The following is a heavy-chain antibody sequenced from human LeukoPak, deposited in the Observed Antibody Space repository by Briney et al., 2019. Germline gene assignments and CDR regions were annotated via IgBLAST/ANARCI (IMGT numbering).Heavy chain of an antibody. CDR2: ISWDGGST. CDR1: GFTFDDYT. CDR3: AKSWPSYYYGMDV. D-gene: IGHD6-13*01. V-gene: IGHV3-43*01. J-gene: IGHJ6*02. Sequence: GGSLRLSGAASGFTFDDYTMHWVRQAPGKGLEWVSLISWDGGSTYYADSVKGRFTISRDNSKNSLYLQMNSLRTEDTALYYCAKSWPSYYYGMDVWGQGTTVTVSS.